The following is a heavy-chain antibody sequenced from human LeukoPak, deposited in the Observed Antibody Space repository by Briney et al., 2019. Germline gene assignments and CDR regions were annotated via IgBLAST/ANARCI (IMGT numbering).Heavy chain of an antibody. CDR3: ARDRRRQLVGLDDY. J-gene: IGHJ4*02. CDR2: ISFDGIIK. Sequence: GGSLRLSCAASGFTFSTYTMHWVRQAPGKGLEWVAVISFDGIIKYYADSVKGRFTISRDNSKNTLYLQMNSLRAEDTAVYYCARDRRRQLVGLDDYWGQGTLVTVSS. CDR1: GFTFSTYT. V-gene: IGHV3-30*04. D-gene: IGHD6-6*01.